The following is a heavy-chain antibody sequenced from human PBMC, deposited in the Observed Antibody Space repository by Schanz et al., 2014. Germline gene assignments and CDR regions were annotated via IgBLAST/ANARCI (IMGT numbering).Heavy chain of an antibody. CDR3: ASTYRSGWSIDY. D-gene: IGHD6-19*01. CDR1: GFTFSSYS. V-gene: IGHV3-21*01. CDR2: ISTTSSYI. J-gene: IGHJ4*02. Sequence: EVQLVESGGGLVKPGGSLRLSCAASGFTFSSYSMNWVRQAPGKGLEWVSSISTTSSYIYYTDSVKGRFTISRDNAKNSLYLQMNSLRAEDEAVYYCASTYRSGWSIDYWGQGTLVTVSS.